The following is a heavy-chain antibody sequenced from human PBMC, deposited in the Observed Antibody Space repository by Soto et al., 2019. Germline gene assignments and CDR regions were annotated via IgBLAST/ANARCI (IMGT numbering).Heavy chain of an antibody. CDR3: ASSIRGHNGHDSHSFDI. J-gene: IGHJ3*02. CDR1: GGSISSYY. Sequence: SETLSLTCTVSGGSISSYYWSWIRQPPGKGLEWIGYIYYSGSTNYNPSLKSRVTISVDTSKNQFSLKLSSVTAADTAVYYCASSIRGHNGHDSHSFDIWGQGTMVTVSS. V-gene: IGHV4-59*01. CDR2: IYYSGST. D-gene: IGHD2-8*01.